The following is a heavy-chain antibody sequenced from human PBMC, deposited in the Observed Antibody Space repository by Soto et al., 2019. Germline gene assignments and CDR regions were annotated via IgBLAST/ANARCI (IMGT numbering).Heavy chain of an antibody. J-gene: IGHJ4*02. CDR1: GGSVSSDSYY. Sequence: PSETLSLTCTVSGGSVSSDSYYWSWIRQPPGKGLEWIGSIYYSGSTNYNPSLKSRVTISVDTSKNQFYLKLSSVTAADTAVYYCESMMIIVGATPNLDYWGQGTLVTVSS. D-gene: IGHD1-26*01. CDR2: IYYSGST. CDR3: ESMMIIVGATPNLDY. V-gene: IGHV4-61*01.